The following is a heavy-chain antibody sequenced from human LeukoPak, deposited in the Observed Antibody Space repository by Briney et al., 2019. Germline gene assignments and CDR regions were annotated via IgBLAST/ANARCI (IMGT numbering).Heavy chain of an antibody. J-gene: IGHJ6*02. D-gene: IGHD6-19*01. V-gene: IGHV1-46*01. Sequence: ASVKTSCKASGYTFTSYYILWVRQAPGQGLEWMGVIDPNGGSTSYAQKFQGRVTLTRDTSTSTVYMNLSSLRSEDTALYYCARDLAVADSGYYHGMDVWGQATTVTVSS. CDR1: GYTFTSYY. CDR3: ARDLAVADSGYYHGMDV. CDR2: IDPNGGST.